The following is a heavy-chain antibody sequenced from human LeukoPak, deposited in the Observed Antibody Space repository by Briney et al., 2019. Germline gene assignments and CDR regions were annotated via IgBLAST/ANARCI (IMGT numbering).Heavy chain of an antibody. D-gene: IGHD1-1*01. V-gene: IGHV3-48*03. CDR1: GFPFSSYE. CDR3: ARNDCLDY. CDR2: ITGSGTPI. Sequence: GGSLRHSCAASGFPFSSYEMNWVRQAPGKGLEWVSFITGSGTPIYYADSVKGRFTISRDNAKNSLYLQMNSLRAEDTAVYYCARNDCLDYWGQGTLVTVSS. J-gene: IGHJ4*02.